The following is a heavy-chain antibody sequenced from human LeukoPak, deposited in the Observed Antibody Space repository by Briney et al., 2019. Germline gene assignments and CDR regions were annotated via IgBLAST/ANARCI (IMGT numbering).Heavy chain of an antibody. V-gene: IGHV3-7*01. CDR1: GFTLSYYW. CDR2: IKEDGRDK. J-gene: IGHJ4*02. CDR3: ATQGSTQALANLDY. D-gene: IGHD3-10*01. Sequence: PGGSLRLSCAASGFTLSYYWMSWVRQAPGKGLEWVANIKEDGRDKYYVDSVKGRFTISRDNAKNSLYLQMNSLRAEDTAVYYCATQGSTQALANLDYWGQGTLVTVSS.